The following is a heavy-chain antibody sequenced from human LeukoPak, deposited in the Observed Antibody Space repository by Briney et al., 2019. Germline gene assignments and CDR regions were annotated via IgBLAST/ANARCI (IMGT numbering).Heavy chain of an antibody. V-gene: IGHV4-34*01. D-gene: IGHD4-23*01. J-gene: IGHJ2*01. CDR3: ARGRTVVTPNWCFDL. Sequence: PSETLSLTCAVYGGSFSGYYWSWIRQPPGKGLEWIGEINHSGGTNYNPPLKSRVTISVDTSKNQFSLKLSSVTAADTAVYYCARGRTVVTPNWCFDLWGRGTLVTVSS. CDR2: INHSGGT. CDR1: GGSFSGYY.